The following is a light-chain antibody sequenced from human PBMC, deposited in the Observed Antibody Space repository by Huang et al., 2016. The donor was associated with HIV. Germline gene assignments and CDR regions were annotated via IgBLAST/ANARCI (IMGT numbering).Light chain of an antibody. Sequence: DIQMTQSPSSLSASVGDRVTITCQASQDINNFLNWYQQKPGKAPKLLSLDASNLQTGVPSSFSGSGSGTQFTFTITSLQRDDIGTYYCQQYDDVPISFGGGTKV. CDR2: DAS. V-gene: IGKV1-33*01. CDR1: QDINNF. J-gene: IGKJ4*01. CDR3: QQYDDVPIS.